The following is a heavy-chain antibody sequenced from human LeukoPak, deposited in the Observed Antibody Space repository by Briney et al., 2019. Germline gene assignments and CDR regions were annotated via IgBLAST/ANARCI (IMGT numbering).Heavy chain of an antibody. J-gene: IGHJ5*02. CDR3: ARYRTSLDLYQLPRGWWTDP. V-gene: IGHV4-38-2*02. Sequence: SETLSLTCTVSGYSISSGYYWGWIRQPPGKGLEWIGSIYHSGSTYYNPSPKSRVTISVDTSKNQFSLKLSSVTAADTAVYYCARYRTSLDLYQLPRGWWTDPWGQGTLVTVS. D-gene: IGHD2-2*01. CDR1: GYSISSGYY. CDR2: IYHSGST.